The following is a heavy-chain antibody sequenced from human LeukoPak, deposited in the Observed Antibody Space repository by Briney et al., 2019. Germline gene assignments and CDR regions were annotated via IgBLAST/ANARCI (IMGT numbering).Heavy chain of an antibody. Sequence: GGSLRLSCVASGFTFSSDFMHWIRHAPGEGLMYVSQISGDETYADYADSVKGRFTISRDNAKNTLYLQMNSPRAEDTAVYYCVREDNAFNIWGQGTLVTVSS. V-gene: IGHV3-74*01. CDR1: GFTFSSDF. CDR2: ISGDETYA. CDR3: VREDNAFNI. J-gene: IGHJ3*02.